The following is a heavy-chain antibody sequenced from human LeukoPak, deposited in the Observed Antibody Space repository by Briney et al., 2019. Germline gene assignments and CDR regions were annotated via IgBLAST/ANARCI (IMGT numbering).Heavy chain of an antibody. Sequence: GGSLRLSCAASGFTFSSYAMSWVRQAPGKGLEWVSAISGSGGSTYYADSVKGRFTISRDNSKNTLYLQMNSLRAEDTAVYYCARGHDYGDLFDYWGQGTLVTVSS. D-gene: IGHD4-17*01. J-gene: IGHJ4*02. V-gene: IGHV3-23*01. CDR2: ISGSGGST. CDR1: GFTFSSYA. CDR3: ARGHDYGDLFDY.